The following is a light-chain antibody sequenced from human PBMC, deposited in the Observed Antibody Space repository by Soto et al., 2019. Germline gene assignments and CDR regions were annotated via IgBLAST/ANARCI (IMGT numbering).Light chain of an antibody. Sequence: EIVLTQSPGTLSLSPGERATLSCRASQSVSSSYLAWYQQKPGQAPRLLIYGASSRATGIPDRFSGSGSGTHCPLTISRLEPEDFALYYCQQYGSSMYTFGQGTKLEIK. J-gene: IGKJ2*01. CDR1: QSVSSSY. CDR2: GAS. V-gene: IGKV3-20*01. CDR3: QQYGSSMYT.